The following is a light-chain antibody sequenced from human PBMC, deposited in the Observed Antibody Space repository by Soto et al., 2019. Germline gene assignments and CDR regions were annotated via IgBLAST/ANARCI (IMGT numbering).Light chain of an antibody. J-gene: IGLJ2*01. V-gene: IGLV2-8*01. CDR2: EVT. CDR1: SSDVGGYNY. Sequence: QSALTQPPSASGSPGQSVTISCTGSSSDVGGYNYVCWYQQHPGKAPKLIIYEVTKRPSGVPDRFSGSKSGNTASLTVSGLQAEDEADYHCTSHAGSSVVFGGGTKLTVL. CDR3: TSHAGSSVV.